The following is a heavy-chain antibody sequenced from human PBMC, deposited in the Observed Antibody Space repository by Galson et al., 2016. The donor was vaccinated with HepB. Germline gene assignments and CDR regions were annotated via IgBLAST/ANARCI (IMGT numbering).Heavy chain of an antibody. CDR3: ARLDVNIIIGGFDY. D-gene: IGHD3-16*02. CDR2: IYYSGRT. Sequence: SETLSLTCAVSGGFISNNNYYWGWIRQPPGKGLEWMGSIYYSGRTYYNSSLKNRVSLSVDMSKNHFSLRLSSVTASDTAVYYCARLDVNIIIGGFDYWGQGILVAVSS. CDR1: GGFISNNNYY. J-gene: IGHJ4*02. V-gene: IGHV4-39*02.